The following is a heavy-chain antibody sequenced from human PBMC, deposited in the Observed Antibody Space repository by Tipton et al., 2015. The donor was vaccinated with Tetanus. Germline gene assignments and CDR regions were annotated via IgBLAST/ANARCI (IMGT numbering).Heavy chain of an antibody. V-gene: IGHV4-31*03. CDR1: GGSISSGGYY. Sequence: TLSLTCTVSGGSISSGGYYWSWIRQHPGKGLEWIGDIYYSGSTYYNPSLKSRVSISVDTSKNQFSLKLNSVTAADTAVFYCAREQGGGARGWNSFDYWGHGTLVTMSS. J-gene: IGHJ4*01. CDR2: IYYSGST. D-gene: IGHD6-6*01. CDR3: AREQGGGARGWNSFDY.